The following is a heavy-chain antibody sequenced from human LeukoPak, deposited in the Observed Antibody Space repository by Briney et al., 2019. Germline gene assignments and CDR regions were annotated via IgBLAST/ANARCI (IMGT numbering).Heavy chain of an antibody. V-gene: IGHV3-30*04. CDR3: ARDPRRGGDGCFDY. CDR1: GFTFSSYA. D-gene: IGHD2-21*01. J-gene: IGHJ4*02. Sequence: GGSLRLSCAASGFTFSSYAMHWVRQAPGKGLEWVAVISYDGSNKYYADSVKGRFTISRDNSKNTLYLQMNTLRAEDTAVCYCARDPRRGGDGCFDYWGQGTLVTVSS. CDR2: ISYDGSNK.